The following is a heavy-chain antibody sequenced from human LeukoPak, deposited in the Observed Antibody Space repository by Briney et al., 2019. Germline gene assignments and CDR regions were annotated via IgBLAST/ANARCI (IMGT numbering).Heavy chain of an antibody. J-gene: IGHJ4*02. CDR1: GYTFTDYY. V-gene: IGHV1-69*06. D-gene: IGHD4-23*01. Sequence: GASVKVSCKASGYTFTDYYMHGVRQAPGQGLEWMGGIIPISGTTNYGQKFNGGVTMTAYKSTNTAHMEVSSLRSKDTAVYYCARAHNDYGGNSAMLDYWGQGTLVTVSS. CDR3: ARAHNDYGGNSAMLDY. CDR2: IIPISGTT.